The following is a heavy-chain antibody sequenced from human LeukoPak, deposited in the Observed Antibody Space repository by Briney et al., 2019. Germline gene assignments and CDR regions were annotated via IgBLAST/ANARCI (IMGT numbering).Heavy chain of an antibody. CDR2: INPGDSDT. J-gene: IGHJ4*02. D-gene: IGHD7-27*01. CDR3: ARQTGDKGIDY. V-gene: IGHV5-51*01. CDR1: GYSFSNYW. Sequence: GESPEISWKGSGYSFSNYWIGWVRQMPGKGLEWMGIINPGDSDTRYSPSFQGQVTISADKSINTAYLQWSSLRASDTAIYYCARQTGDKGIDYWGQGTLVTVSS.